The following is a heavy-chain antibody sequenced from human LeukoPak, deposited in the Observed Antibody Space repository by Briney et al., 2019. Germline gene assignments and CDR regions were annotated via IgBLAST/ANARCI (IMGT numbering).Heavy chain of an antibody. Sequence: GGSLRLSCAASGFTYSSYSMNWVRQAPGKGLEWVSSISSSSSYIYYADSVKGRFTISRDNAKNSLYLQMNSLRAEDTAVYYCARVLEHWFDPWGQGTLVTISS. CDR1: GFTYSSYS. J-gene: IGHJ5*02. V-gene: IGHV3-21*01. CDR2: ISSSSSYI. CDR3: ARVLEHWFDP.